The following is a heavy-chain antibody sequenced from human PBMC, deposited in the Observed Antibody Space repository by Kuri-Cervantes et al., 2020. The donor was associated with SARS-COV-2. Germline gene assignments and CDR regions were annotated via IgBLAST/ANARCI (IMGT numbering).Heavy chain of an antibody. CDR3: ARGSEAGYYYFDY. Sequence: GESLKISCAASGFTFSGSAMRWVRQASGKGLEWVGRIRSKANSYATAYAASVKGRFTISRDDSKNTAYLQMNSLRDEDTAVYYCARGSEAGYYYFDYWGQGTLVTVSS. CDR1: GFTFSGSA. D-gene: IGHD3-9*01. J-gene: IGHJ4*02. V-gene: IGHV3-73*01. CDR2: IRSKANSYAT.